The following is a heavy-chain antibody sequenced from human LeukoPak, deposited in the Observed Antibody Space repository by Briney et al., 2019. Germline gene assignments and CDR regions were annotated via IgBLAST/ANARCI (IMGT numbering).Heavy chain of an antibody. Sequence: GGSLRLSCAVSGFTLSNHWMIWVRQAPGKGLECVANIKQDGTEKYYLDSVTGRFTISRDTTKHSLYLQMNSLRVEETAVSYCGRGWAVDFWGQGTLVTVST. J-gene: IGHJ4*02. V-gene: IGHV3-7*01. D-gene: IGHD5-24*01. CDR3: GRGWAVDF. CDR2: IKQDGTEK. CDR1: GFTLSNHW.